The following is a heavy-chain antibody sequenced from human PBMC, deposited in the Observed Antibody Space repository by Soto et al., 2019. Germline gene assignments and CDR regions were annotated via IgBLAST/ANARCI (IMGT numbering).Heavy chain of an antibody. CDR2: ITANNVNT. Sequence: ASVKVSCKTSGYTFTSYGISWVRQAPGQGLEWMGWITANNVNTNYAQKFQCRVTMTTDTSTATAYMELRSLRSDDTAVYYCARDMGGYYFEPNDYWGQGTLVTVSS. D-gene: IGHD3-22*01. CDR3: ARDMGGYYFEPNDY. V-gene: IGHV1-18*01. J-gene: IGHJ4*02. CDR1: GYTFTSYG.